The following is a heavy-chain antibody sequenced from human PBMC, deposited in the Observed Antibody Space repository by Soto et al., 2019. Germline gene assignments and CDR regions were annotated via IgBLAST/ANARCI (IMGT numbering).Heavy chain of an antibody. CDR3: ARGAYTTSSSSFGY. CDR2: IYYSGNT. Sequence: QVQLQESGPGLVKPSQTLSLTCTVSGGSVSSGTYYWTWIRQPPGKGLEWIGYIYYSGNTYYNPSLASRVNISVDSSKNQFSLKLSSVTAADTAVYYCARGAYTTSSSSFGYWGQGTLVNVSS. V-gene: IGHV4-30-4*01. J-gene: IGHJ4*02. D-gene: IGHD2-2*02. CDR1: GGSVSSGTYY.